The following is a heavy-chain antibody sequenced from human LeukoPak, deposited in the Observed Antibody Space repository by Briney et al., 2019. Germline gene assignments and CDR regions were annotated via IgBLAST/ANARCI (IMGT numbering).Heavy chain of an antibody. CDR3: ARVPGYSSGWADY. Sequence: LPGGSLRLSCAASGFTFSSYSMNWVRQAPGKGLEWVAVISYDGSNKYYADSVKGRFTISRDNSKNTLYLQMNSLRAEDTAVYYCARVPGYSSGWADYWGQGTLVTVSS. D-gene: IGHD6-19*01. CDR2: ISYDGSNK. J-gene: IGHJ4*02. CDR1: GFTFSSYS. V-gene: IGHV3-30*03.